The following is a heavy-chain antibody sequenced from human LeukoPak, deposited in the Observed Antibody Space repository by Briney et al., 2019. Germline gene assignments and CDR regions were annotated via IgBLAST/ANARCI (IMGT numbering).Heavy chain of an antibody. D-gene: IGHD2-15*01. V-gene: IGHV4-59*01. Sequence: SETLSLTCTVSGGSISSYYWSWIRQPPGKGLEWIGYSYYTGSTNYNPSLKSRVTISVDRSKNQFSLKLSFVTAADTAVYYCARELEYCSSGSCLNWLDPWGQGTLVTVSS. CDR1: GGSISSYY. J-gene: IGHJ5*02. CDR3: ARELEYCSSGSCLNWLDP. CDR2: SYYTGST.